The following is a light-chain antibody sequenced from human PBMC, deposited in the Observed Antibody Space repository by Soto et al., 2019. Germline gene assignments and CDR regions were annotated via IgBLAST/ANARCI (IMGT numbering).Light chain of an antibody. J-gene: IGLJ2*01. V-gene: IGLV2-23*01. Sequence: QSALTKPASVPGSPGQSIPISCTGTSSDVGSYNLVSWYQQHPGKAPKLMIYEGSKRPSGVSNRFSGSKSGNTASLTISGLQAEDEADYYCCSYAGSVVFGGGTKVTVL. CDR3: CSYAGSVV. CDR1: SSDVGSYNL. CDR2: EGS.